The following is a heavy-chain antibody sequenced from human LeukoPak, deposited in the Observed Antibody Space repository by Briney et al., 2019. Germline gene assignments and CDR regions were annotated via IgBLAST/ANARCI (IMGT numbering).Heavy chain of an antibody. Sequence: ASVKVSCKASGYSFTSYAMHWVRQAPGQRLEWMGWINAGNGNTKYSQKFQGRVTITRGTSASTAYMELSSLRSEDTAAYYCARDDYGDYGGFDYWGQGTLVTVSS. J-gene: IGHJ4*02. V-gene: IGHV1-3*01. CDR2: INAGNGNT. CDR3: ARDDYGDYGGFDY. CDR1: GYSFTSYA. D-gene: IGHD4-17*01.